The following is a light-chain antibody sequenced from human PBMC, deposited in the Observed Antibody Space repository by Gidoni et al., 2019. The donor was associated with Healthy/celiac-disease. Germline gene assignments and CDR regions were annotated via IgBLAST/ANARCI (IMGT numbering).Light chain of an antibody. CDR3: NSRDSNDNRWV. J-gene: IGLJ3*02. CDR2: GKN. V-gene: IGLV3-19*01. Sequence: SSELTQHPAVSVALGQTVRITCQGDSLRSYYASWYQQKPGQAPVLVLYGKNNRPSGIPDPFSGSSSGNTASLTITGAQAEDEADYYCNSRDSNDNRWVFGGGTKLTVL. CDR1: SLRSYY.